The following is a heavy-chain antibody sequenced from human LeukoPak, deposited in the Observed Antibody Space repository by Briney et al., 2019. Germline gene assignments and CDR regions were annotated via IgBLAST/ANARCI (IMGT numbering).Heavy chain of an antibody. Sequence: GGSLRLSCAASGFSFSNSAMYWVRQAPGKGLEWVGRVRSKASNYATAYAASVKGRFTISRDDSKNTAYLQMNSLTTEDTAIYFCARHTTSGHYSGGAFDIWGQGTLVTVSS. CDR2: VRSKASNYAT. J-gene: IGHJ3*02. CDR1: GFSFSNSA. D-gene: IGHD3-22*01. V-gene: IGHV3-73*01. CDR3: ARHTTSGHYSGGAFDI.